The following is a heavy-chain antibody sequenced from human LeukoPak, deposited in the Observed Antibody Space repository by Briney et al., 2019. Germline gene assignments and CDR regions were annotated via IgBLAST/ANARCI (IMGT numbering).Heavy chain of an antibody. CDR3: ARGEYGDYFNWFDP. D-gene: IGHD4-17*01. J-gene: IGHJ5*02. V-gene: IGHV3-21*01. CDR1: GFTFSSYS. Sequence: GGSLRLSCAASGFTFSSYSMNWVRQAPGKGLEWVSSISSSSSYIYYADSVKGRFTISRDNAKNSLYLQMNSLRAEDTAAYYCARGEYGDYFNWFDPWGQGTLVTVSS. CDR2: ISSSSSYI.